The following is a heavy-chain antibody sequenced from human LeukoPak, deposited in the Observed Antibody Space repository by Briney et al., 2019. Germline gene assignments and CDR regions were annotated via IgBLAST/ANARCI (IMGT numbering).Heavy chain of an antibody. Sequence: PSETLSLTCAVYGGSFSGYYWSWIRQPPGKGLEWIGEINHSGSTNYNPSLKSRVTISVDTSKNQFSLKLSSVTAADTAVYYCARRAVVTLEEWFDPWGQGTLVTVSS. CDR3: ARRAVVTLEEWFDP. V-gene: IGHV4-34*01. CDR1: GGSFSGYY. CDR2: INHSGST. D-gene: IGHD1-1*01. J-gene: IGHJ5*02.